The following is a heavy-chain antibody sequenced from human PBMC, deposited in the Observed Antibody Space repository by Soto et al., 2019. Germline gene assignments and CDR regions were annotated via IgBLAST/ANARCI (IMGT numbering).Heavy chain of an antibody. CDR2: ISSGGTTT. Sequence: EVQLVESRGGLVQPGGSLRLSCAASGFTFGSHWMHWVRQAPGKGLVYVSRISSGGTTTNYAESVKGRFTISRDNARNTLYLQMNSLRVEDTAVYYCARFGTSYDTSGFLYWGQGTPVTVSS. CDR3: ARFGTSYDTSGFLY. J-gene: IGHJ4*02. D-gene: IGHD3-22*01. CDR1: GFTFGSHW. V-gene: IGHV3-74*01.